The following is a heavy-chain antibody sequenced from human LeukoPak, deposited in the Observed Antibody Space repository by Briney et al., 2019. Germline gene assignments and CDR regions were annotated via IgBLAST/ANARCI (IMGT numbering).Heavy chain of an antibody. V-gene: IGHV4-38-2*01. CDR2: IYHSGST. J-gene: IGHJ5*02. CDR3: ARQPGYCTNGVCYNVWFDP. D-gene: IGHD2-8*01. Sequence: SGTLSLTCAVSGYSISSGYYWGWIRQPPGKGLEWIGSIYHSGSTYYNPSLKSRVTISVDTSKNQFSLKLSSVTAADTAVYYCARQPGYCTNGVCYNVWFDPWGQGTLVTVSS. CDR1: GYSISSGYY.